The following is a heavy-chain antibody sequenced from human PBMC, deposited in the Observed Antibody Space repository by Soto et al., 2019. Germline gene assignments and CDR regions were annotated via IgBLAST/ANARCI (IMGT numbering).Heavy chain of an antibody. D-gene: IGHD5-12*01. J-gene: IGHJ4*02. CDR1: GFTFSRYS. CDR2: ISSSSSTI. Sequence: GWSLRLSCAASGFTFSRYSMNWVRQATGKGLEWVSYISSSSSTIYYADSVKGRFTISRDNAKNSLYLQLNSLRDEDTAVYYCARDYGLRQNFYFDYWGQGTLVTVSS. V-gene: IGHV3-48*02. CDR3: ARDYGLRQNFYFDY.